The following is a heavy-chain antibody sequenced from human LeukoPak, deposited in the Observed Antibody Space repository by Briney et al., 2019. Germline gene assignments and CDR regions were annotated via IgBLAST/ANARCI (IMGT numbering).Heavy chain of an antibody. J-gene: IGHJ4*02. CDR2: ISSSSSYI. D-gene: IGHD5-18*01. V-gene: IGHV3-21*01. Sequence: GGSLRLSCAASGFTFSTSDMNWIRQAPGKGLEWVSSISSSSSYIYYADSVKGRFTISRDNAKNSLYLQMNSLRAEDTAVYYCARADWDTAMIDYWGQGTLVTVSS. CDR3: ARADWDTAMIDY. CDR1: GFTFSTSD.